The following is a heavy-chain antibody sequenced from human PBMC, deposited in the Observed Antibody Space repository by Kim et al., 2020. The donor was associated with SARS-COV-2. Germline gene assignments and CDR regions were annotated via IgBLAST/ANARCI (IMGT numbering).Heavy chain of an antibody. J-gene: IGHJ4*02. Sequence: YYVDSVKGRFTISRDNAKNSLYLQMNSLRAEDTAVYYCARDPGYDSSGNDYWGQGTLVTVSS. D-gene: IGHD3-22*01. CDR3: ARDPGYDSSGNDY. V-gene: IGHV3-7*01.